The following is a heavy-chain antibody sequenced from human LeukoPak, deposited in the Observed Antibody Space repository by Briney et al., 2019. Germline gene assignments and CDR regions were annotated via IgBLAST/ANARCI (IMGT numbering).Heavy chain of an antibody. CDR1: GFTFSSYW. V-gene: IGHV3-74*01. CDR2: ISSDGSST. Sequence: GGSVRLSCAASGFTFSSYWMHWVRQAPGKGLVWVSRISSDGSSTSYADSVKGRFTISRDNAKNTLYLQMNSLRAEDTAVYYCARVNRQSMVRGVSNGAFDIWGQGTMVTVSS. J-gene: IGHJ3*02. D-gene: IGHD3-10*01. CDR3: ARVNRQSMVRGVSNGAFDI.